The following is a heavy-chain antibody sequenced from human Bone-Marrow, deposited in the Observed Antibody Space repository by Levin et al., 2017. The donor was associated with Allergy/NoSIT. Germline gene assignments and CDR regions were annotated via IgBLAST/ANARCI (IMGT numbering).Heavy chain of an antibody. D-gene: IGHD1-26*01. CDR3: AKDQRGNYYVVDY. Sequence: GGSLRLSCAASGFTFNAYAMSWVRQAPGKGLEWVSGISGSGGSTYYADSVKGRFTISRDNSKNTVFLQMNSLRAEDTAIYYCAKDQRGNYYVVDYWGQGTLLTVSS. J-gene: IGHJ4*02. CDR1: GFTFNAYA. V-gene: IGHV3-23*01. CDR2: ISGSGGST.